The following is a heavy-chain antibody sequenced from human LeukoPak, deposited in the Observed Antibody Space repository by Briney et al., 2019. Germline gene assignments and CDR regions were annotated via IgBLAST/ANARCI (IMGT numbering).Heavy chain of an antibody. CDR1: GGSISSYY. CDR3: AGTGLFFDY. Sequence: SETLSLTCTVSGGSISSYYWSWIRQPPGKGLEWIGYIYYSGSTNYNPSLKSRVTISVDTSKNQFSLKLSSVTAADAAVYYCAGTGLFFDYWSQGTLVTVSS. J-gene: IGHJ4*02. V-gene: IGHV4-59*08. CDR2: IYYSGST. D-gene: IGHD7-27*01.